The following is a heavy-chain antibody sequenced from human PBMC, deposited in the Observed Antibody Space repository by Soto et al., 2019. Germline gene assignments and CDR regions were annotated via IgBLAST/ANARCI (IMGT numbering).Heavy chain of an antibody. CDR1: GASISGGDYF. CDR2: IYDSGSS. J-gene: IGHJ4*02. CDR3: AREKSYISGPKNFDY. Sequence: ASETLSLTCTVSGASISGGDYFWSWIRQSPGKGLEWIGYIYDSGSSYYNPSLKSRVTMSVDTSKNQFSLKLRSVTAADTAVYYCAREKSYISGPKNFDYWGQGTLVTVSS. D-gene: IGHD1-26*01. V-gene: IGHV4-30-4*01.